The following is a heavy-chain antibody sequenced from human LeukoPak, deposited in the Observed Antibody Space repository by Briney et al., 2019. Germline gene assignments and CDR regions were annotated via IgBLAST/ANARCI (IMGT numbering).Heavy chain of an antibody. CDR1: GFTFSSYS. V-gene: IGHV3-21*01. J-gene: IGHJ4*02. D-gene: IGHD3-3*01. Sequence: GGSLRLSCAASGFTFSSYSMNWVRQAPGKGLEWVSSISSSSSYIYYAVSVKGRFTISRDNAKNSLYLQMNTLRAEDTAGYYCASKEWLFSWGQGTLVTFSS. CDR3: ASKEWLFS. CDR2: ISSSSSYI.